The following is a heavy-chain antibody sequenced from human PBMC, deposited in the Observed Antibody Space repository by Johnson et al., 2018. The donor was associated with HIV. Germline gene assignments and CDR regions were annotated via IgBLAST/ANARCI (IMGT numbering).Heavy chain of an antibody. CDR2: ISYDGTNK. Sequence: QVQLVESGGGVVQPGMSLRLSCAASGFTFSSYAMHWVRQAPGKGLEWVALISYDGTNKYYADSVKGRFTISRDNSKNTLYLQMNSLRAEDTAGYYCAGEELEPDVFDIWGQGTMVTVSS. D-gene: IGHD1-1*01. CDR3: AGEELEPDVFDI. J-gene: IGHJ3*02. CDR1: GFTFSSYA. V-gene: IGHV3-30-3*01.